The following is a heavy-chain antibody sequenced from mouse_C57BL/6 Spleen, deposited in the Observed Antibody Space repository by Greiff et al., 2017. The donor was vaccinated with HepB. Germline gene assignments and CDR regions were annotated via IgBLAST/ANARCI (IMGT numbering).Heavy chain of an antibody. Sequence: QVQLKQSGAELARPGASVKLSCKASGYTFTSYGISWVKQRTGQGLEWIGEIYPRSGNTYYNEKVKGKATLTADKSSSTAYMELRSLTSEDSAVYFCAAYYYGSSYNWYFDVWGTGTTVTVSS. CDR3: AAYYYGSSYNWYFDV. D-gene: IGHD1-1*01. CDR2: IYPRSGNT. CDR1: GYTFTSYG. V-gene: IGHV1-81*01. J-gene: IGHJ1*03.